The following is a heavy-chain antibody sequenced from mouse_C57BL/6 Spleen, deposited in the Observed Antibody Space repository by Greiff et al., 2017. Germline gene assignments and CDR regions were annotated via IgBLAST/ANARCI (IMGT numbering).Heavy chain of an antibody. CDR1: GFSLTSYG. D-gene: IGHD2-5*01. V-gene: IGHV2-2*01. CDR2: IWSGGGT. J-gene: IGHJ3*01. Sequence: VMLVESGPGLVQPSQSLSITCTVSGFSLTSYGVHWVRQSPGKGLEWLGVIWSGGGTDYNAAFISRLSISKDNSKSQVFFKMNSLQADDTAIYYCARTPRYSNYVWFAYWGQGTLVTVSA. CDR3: ARTPRYSNYVWFAY.